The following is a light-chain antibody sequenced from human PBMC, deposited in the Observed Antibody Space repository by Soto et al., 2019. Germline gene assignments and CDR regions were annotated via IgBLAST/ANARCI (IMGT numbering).Light chain of an antibody. V-gene: IGLV2-23*01. Sequence: SALTQPASVSGSAGQSITISCTGTSSDVGNYNLVSWYLHHPGKAPKLLIYEDTKRPSGVSNRFSGSRSGNTASLTVSGLQAEDETDYYCCSYAGSSTYVFGTGTKVTVL. CDR3: CSYAGSSTYV. CDR2: EDT. CDR1: SSDVGNYNL. J-gene: IGLJ1*01.